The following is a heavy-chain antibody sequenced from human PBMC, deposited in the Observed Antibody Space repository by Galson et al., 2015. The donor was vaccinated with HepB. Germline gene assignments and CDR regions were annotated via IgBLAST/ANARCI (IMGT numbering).Heavy chain of an antibody. J-gene: IGHJ4*02. D-gene: IGHD1-26*01. CDR2: ISSSSSYI. Sequence: SLRLSCAASGFTFSSYSMNWVRQAPGKGLEWVSSISSSSSYIYYADSVKGRFTISRDNAKNSLYLQVNSLRAEDTAVYYCARVSGWELFDYWGQGTLVTVSS. CDR1: GFTFSSYS. V-gene: IGHV3-21*01. CDR3: ARVSGWELFDY.